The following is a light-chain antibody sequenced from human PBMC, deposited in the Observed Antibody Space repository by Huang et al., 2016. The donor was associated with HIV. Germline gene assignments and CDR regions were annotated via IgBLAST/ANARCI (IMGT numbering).Light chain of an antibody. CDR3: QQYAGSPWT. J-gene: IGKJ1*01. V-gene: IGKV3-20*01. CDR1: QSISADY. Sequence: EIVLTQSPGTLSLSPGERATLSCRASQSISADYLAWYQQKPGQDPRLRIYAASSTATGIPDRFSGSGSGTDFTLTIYRLEPEDFAVYFCQQYAGSPWTFGQGTKVEIK. CDR2: AAS.